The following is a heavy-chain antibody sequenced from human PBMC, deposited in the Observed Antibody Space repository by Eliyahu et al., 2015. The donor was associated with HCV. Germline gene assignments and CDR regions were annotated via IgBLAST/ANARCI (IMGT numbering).Heavy chain of an antibody. CDR2: IRSRAQSYVT. Sequence: EMQLVESGGGLVQPGGSLELSCAASGFTFXGSAXHWVRQTSGKGLEWVGRIRSRAQSYVTSYAASVKDRFTISRDDSKNTAYLQMNSLKTEDTAIYYCTSLRSRTPGEYYGMDVWGQGTTVTVSS. CDR1: GFTFXGSA. J-gene: IGHJ6*02. D-gene: IGHD3-16*01. CDR3: TSLRSRTPGEYYGMDV. V-gene: IGHV3-73*01.